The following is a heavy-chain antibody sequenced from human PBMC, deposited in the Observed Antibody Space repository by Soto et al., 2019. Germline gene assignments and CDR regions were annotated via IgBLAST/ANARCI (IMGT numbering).Heavy chain of an antibody. J-gene: IGHJ4*02. CDR1: GGSISSGGYS. CDR3: ARSSNYQGDYFDY. D-gene: IGHD4-4*01. Sequence: QLQLQESGSGLVKPSQTLSLTCAVSGGSISSGGYSWSWIRQPPGKGLEWIGYIYHSGSTYYNPSHKSRVTISVDRSKNQFSLKLSSVTAADTAVYYCARSSNYQGDYFDYWGQGTLVTVSS. V-gene: IGHV4-30-2*01. CDR2: IYHSGST.